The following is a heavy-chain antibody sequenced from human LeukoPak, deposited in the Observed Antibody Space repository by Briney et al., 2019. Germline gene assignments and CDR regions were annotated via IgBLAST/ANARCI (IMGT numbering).Heavy chain of an antibody. D-gene: IGHD3-22*01. CDR2: INPNSGGT. CDR3: AMYYYRSSGYPGAFDI. V-gene: IGHV1-2*02. J-gene: IGHJ3*02. Sequence: ASVKVSCKASGYTFTGYYMHWVRQAPGQGLEWMGWINPNSGGTNYAQKFQGRVTMTRDTSISTAYMELSRLRSDDTAVYYCAMYYYRSSGYPGAFDIWGQGTMVTVSS. CDR1: GYTFTGYY.